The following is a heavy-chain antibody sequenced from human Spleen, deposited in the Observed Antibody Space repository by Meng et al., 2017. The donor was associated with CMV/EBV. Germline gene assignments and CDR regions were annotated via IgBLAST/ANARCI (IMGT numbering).Heavy chain of an antibody. CDR1: GYTFTGYY. D-gene: IGHD3-10*01. V-gene: IGHV1-2*02. Sequence: QGQLVQSGAEVKKPGASVKVSCKASGYTFTGYYMHWVRQAPGQGLEWMGWINPNSGGTNYAQKFQGRVTMTRDMSISTAYMELSRLRSDDTAVYYCARDYYGSGSYYTVGYWGQGTLVTVSS. CDR3: ARDYYGSGSYYTVGY. CDR2: INPNSGGT. J-gene: IGHJ4*02.